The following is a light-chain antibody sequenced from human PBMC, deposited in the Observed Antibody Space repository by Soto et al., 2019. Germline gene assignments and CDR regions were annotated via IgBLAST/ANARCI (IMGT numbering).Light chain of an antibody. CDR3: QQSYSRPRT. J-gene: IGKJ1*01. Sequence: DIQMTQTPSSLSASVGDRVTITCRASQSISSYINWYQQKPGKAPNLLIYTASSLESGVPSRFSGSGSGTDFTLTITSLQPEDFATYFCQQSYSRPRTFGQGTNVDIK. CDR2: TAS. V-gene: IGKV1-39*01. CDR1: QSISSY.